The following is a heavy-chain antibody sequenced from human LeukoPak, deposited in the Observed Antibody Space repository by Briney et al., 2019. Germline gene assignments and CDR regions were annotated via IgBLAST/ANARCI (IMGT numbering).Heavy chain of an antibody. CDR1: GGSISGYY. J-gene: IGHJ4*02. CDR3: AKVAKYYYGSETYFFFED. Sequence: SETLSLTCTVSGGSISGYYWSWIRQPAGKGLEWIGRIYSTGNTHYNPSLRSRITMSVDTSKNQFSLNLSSVTAADTAVYYCAKVAKYYYGSETYFFFEDWGQGTLVTVSS. CDR2: IYSTGNT. V-gene: IGHV4-4*07. D-gene: IGHD3-10*01.